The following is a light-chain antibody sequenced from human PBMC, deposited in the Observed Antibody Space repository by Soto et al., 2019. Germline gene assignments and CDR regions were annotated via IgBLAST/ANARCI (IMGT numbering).Light chain of an antibody. V-gene: IGLV1-44*01. CDR3: AAWDDSLNGSYV. CDR2: SNN. CDR1: RSNIGSNT. J-gene: IGLJ1*01. Sequence: QSALTQPPSTSGTPGQRVTISCSGSRSNIGSNTVTWYQQLPGTAPKLLIYSNNQRPSGAPDRFSGSKSGTSASLAISGLQSEDEADYYCAAWDDSLNGSYVFGTGTKVTVL.